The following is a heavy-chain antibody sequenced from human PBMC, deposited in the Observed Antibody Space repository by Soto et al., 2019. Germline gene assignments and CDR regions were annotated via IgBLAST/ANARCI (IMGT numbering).Heavy chain of an antibody. J-gene: IGHJ6*03. Sequence: QVQLVESGGGVVQPGRSLRLSCAASGFTFSSYGMHWVRQAPGKGLEWVAVIWYDGSNKYYADSVKGRFTISRDNSKNTLYLQMNSLRAEDTAVYYCARDRVTTVTRLSGEEVIYYYYYMDVWGKGTTVTVSS. CDR2: IWYDGSNK. CDR1: GFTFSSYG. D-gene: IGHD4-17*01. V-gene: IGHV3-33*01. CDR3: ARDRVTTVTRLSGEEVIYYYYYMDV.